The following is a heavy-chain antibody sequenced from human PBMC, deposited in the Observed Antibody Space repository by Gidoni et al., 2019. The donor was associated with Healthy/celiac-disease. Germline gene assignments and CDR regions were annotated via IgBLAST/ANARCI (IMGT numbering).Heavy chain of an antibody. CDR3: ARFPAYYYGSASSDV. D-gene: IGHD3-10*01. V-gene: IGHV4-61*02. CDR1: GGSISSGSYY. Sequence: QVQLQESGPGLVKPSQTLSLTCTVSGGSISSGSYYWSWIRQPAGKGLEWIGRIYTSGSTNYNPSLKSRVTISVDTSKNQFSLKLSSVTAADTAVYYCARFPAYYYGSASSDVWGQGTTVTVSS. CDR2: IYTSGST. J-gene: IGHJ6*02.